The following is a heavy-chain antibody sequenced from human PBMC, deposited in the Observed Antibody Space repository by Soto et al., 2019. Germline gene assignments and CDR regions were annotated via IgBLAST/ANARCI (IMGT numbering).Heavy chain of an antibody. D-gene: IGHD3-10*01. J-gene: IGHJ4*02. Sequence: GASVKVSCKASGYTFTSYGISWVRQAPGQGLEWMGWISAYNGNTNYAQKLQGRVTMTRNTSISTAYMELSSLRSEDTAVYYCARLWFGEAIDYWGQGTLVTVSS. CDR1: GYTFTSYG. CDR3: ARLWFGEAIDY. CDR2: ISAYNGNT. V-gene: IGHV1-18*04.